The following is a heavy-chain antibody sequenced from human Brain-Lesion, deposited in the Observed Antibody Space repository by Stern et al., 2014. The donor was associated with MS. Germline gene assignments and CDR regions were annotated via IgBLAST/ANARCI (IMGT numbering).Heavy chain of an antibody. J-gene: IGHJ4*02. CDR1: GYTFSSYD. CDR3: ARAGRNQLLSEY. CDR2: MNPYSGNT. V-gene: IGHV1-8*01. D-gene: IGHD2-2*01. Sequence: QVQLVQSGAEVKKPGASVKVSCKASGYTFSSYDITWVRQASGHGLEWMGWMNPYSGNTGYAQKFKGRVSMTSDPSISTVYMELTSLTSDDTAVYFCARAGRNQLLSEYWGQGTLVTVSS.